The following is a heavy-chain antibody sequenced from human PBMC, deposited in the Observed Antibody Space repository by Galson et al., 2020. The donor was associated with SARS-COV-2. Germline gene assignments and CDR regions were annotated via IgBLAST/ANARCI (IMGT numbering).Heavy chain of an antibody. CDR3: ARRKDGYYDSLTGWLRETEYYDWVDV. CDR1: GDSIRGYY. J-gene: IGHJ6*02. V-gene: IGHV4-59*08. Sequence: ETSETLSLTCSVSGDSIRGYYWTWIRQPPGKGLEWIGHVYDTGTTNYRPSLKSRLTISVDTSNNQVSLTLSSVTAADTAVYYCARRKDGYYDSLTGWLRETEYYDWVDVWGQGTTETVSS. D-gene: IGHD3-9*01. CDR2: VYDTGTT.